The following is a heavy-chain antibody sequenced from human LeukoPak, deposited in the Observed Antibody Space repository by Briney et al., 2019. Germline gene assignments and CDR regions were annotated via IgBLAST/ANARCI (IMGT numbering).Heavy chain of an antibody. CDR1: GGTFSSYA. Sequence: SVKVSCKASGGTFSSYAISWVRQAPGQGLEWMGGIIPIFGTANYAQKFQGRVTITADESTSTAYMELSSLRFEDTAVYYCARGGQQQLVLPNWFDPWGQGTLVTVSS. CDR2: IIPIFGTA. CDR3: ARGGQQQLVLPNWFDP. D-gene: IGHD6-13*01. J-gene: IGHJ5*02. V-gene: IGHV1-69*13.